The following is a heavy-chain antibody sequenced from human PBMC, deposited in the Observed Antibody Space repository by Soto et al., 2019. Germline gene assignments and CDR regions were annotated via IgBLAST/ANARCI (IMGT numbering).Heavy chain of an antibody. CDR1: GGSISSSNW. J-gene: IGHJ4*02. V-gene: IGHV4-4*02. CDR2: IFHSGST. D-gene: IGHD1-26*01. CDR3: ARESGSSHPGDY. Sequence: QVQLQESGPGLVKPSGTLSLTCAVSGGSISSSNWWSWVRQPPGKGLEWIGEIFHSGSTNYNPSLKRRVTLAVDKSKNQFSLNLTSVTAADTAVYYCARESGSSHPGDYWGQGTLVTVSS.